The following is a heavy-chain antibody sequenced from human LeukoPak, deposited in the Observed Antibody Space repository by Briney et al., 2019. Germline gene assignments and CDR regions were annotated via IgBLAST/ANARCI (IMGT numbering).Heavy chain of an antibody. J-gene: IGHJ4*02. CDR1: GGSFSGYY. CDR2: INHSGST. CDR3: ARYFDYYSSGPFGY. D-gene: IGHD6-19*01. V-gene: IGHV4-34*01. Sequence: SETLSLTCAVYGGSFSGYYWSWIRQPPGKGLEWIGEINHSGSTNYNPSLKSRVTISVDTSKNQFSLKLSSVTAADTAVYYCARYFDYYSSGPFGYWGQGTLVTVSS.